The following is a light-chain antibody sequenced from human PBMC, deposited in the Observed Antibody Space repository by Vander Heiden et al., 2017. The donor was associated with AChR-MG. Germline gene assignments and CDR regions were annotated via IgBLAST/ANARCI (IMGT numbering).Light chain of an antibody. J-gene: IGKJ1*01. CDR1: QGVRSN. V-gene: IGKV3-15*01. CDR2: VAS. Sequence: IEMTQSPATLSQDPGETATLSCRASQGVRSNLDRYQNRPGQAPRRLMYVASPRANGIPARFSGSGDGTEFTLTISSLQSEDFAVYYCQQYNNWPPWTFGQGTKVEIK. CDR3: QQYNNWPPWT.